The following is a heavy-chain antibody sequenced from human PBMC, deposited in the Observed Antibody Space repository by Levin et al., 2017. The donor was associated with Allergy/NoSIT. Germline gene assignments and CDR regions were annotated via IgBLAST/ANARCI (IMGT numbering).Heavy chain of an antibody. D-gene: IGHD1-26*01. CDR2: IYYTETT. CDR3: ARHHRERYDYYGMAV. J-gene: IGHJ6*02. CDR1: GGSISPYY. Sequence: SQTLSLTCTVSGGSISPYYWSWVRQPPGKGLEWIGYIYYTETTNYNPSLKSRVTISLDTSSNQFSLKLNSVTATDTAVYYCARHHRERYDYYGMAVWGQGTTVTVSS. V-gene: IGHV4-59*08.